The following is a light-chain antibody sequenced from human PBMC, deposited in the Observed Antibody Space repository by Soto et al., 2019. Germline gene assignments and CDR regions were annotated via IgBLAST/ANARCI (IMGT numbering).Light chain of an antibody. Sequence: DIQMTHSPSSLSASVGDRVTITCRASQGFSNYLAWYQQKPGKVPKLLIYAASTLQSGVPSRFSGSGSGTDFTLTISSLQPEDVATYYCQKYNSAPWTFGQGTKVEIK. CDR3: QKYNSAPWT. CDR2: AAS. CDR1: QGFSNY. J-gene: IGKJ1*01. V-gene: IGKV1-27*01.